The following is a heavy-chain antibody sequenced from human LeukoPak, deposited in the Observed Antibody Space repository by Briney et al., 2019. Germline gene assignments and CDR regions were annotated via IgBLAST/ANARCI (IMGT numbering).Heavy chain of an antibody. V-gene: IGHV3-7*01. D-gene: IGHD1-26*01. CDR3: AKVGAWELQRVFEN. J-gene: IGHJ4*02. CDR1: GFTFSSYW. Sequence: PGGSLRLSCEVSGFTFSSYWMTWARHIPGKGLEWVAHINRDGSEQHYVESVKGRFTISRDNGRNSLYLQMDSLRVDDTAVYYCAKVGAWELQRVFENWGQGTLVTVSS. CDR2: INRDGSEQ.